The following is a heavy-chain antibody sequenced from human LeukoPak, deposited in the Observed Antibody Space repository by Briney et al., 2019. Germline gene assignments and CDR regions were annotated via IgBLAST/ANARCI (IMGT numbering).Heavy chain of an antibody. Sequence: VASVKVSCTASGYTFTDYYMHWVRQAPGQGLEWMGWINPKSRATNYAQNFQGRVTLTRDTSISTAYMELSSLRSDDTAVYYCARGVDTAVIPYYYYYMDVWGIGTTVTVSS. D-gene: IGHD5-18*01. CDR3: ARGVDTAVIPYYYYYMDV. V-gene: IGHV1-2*02. CDR2: INPKSRAT. J-gene: IGHJ6*03. CDR1: GYTFTDYY.